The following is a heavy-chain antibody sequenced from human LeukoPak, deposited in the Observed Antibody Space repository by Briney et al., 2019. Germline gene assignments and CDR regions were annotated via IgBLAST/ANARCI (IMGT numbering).Heavy chain of an antibody. Sequence: SQTLSLTCTVSGGSISSGDYYWSWIRQPPGKGLEWIGCIYYGGSTYYNPSLKSRVTISVDTSKNQFSLKLSSVTAADTAVYYGARGVFPLGYFDLWGRGTLVTVSS. CDR3: ARGVFPLGYFDL. CDR1: GGSISSGDYY. J-gene: IGHJ2*01. CDR2: IYYGGST. D-gene: IGHD2-8*01. V-gene: IGHV4-30-4*08.